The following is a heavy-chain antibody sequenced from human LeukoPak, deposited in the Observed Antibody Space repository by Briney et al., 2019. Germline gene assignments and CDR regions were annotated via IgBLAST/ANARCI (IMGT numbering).Heavy chain of an antibody. CDR2: IYHSGST. Sequence: PSQTLSLTCTVSGGSINSGSYYWSWIRQPPGKGLEWIGYIYHSGSTYYNPSLKSRVTISVDRSKNQFSLKLSSVTAADTAVYCCARVGSGGELLFDSKRHSYFACDIWGQGTLVTVSS. CDR3: ARVGSGGELLFDSKRHSYFACDI. V-gene: IGHV4-30-2*01. CDR1: GGSINSGSYY. D-gene: IGHD3-10*01. J-gene: IGHJ4*02.